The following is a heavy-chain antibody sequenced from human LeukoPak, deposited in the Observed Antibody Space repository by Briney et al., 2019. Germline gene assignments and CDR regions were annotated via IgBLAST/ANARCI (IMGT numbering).Heavy chain of an antibody. V-gene: IGHV1-24*01. CDR3: VGLEFDY. CDR1: GYTLTELS. J-gene: IGHJ4*02. D-gene: IGHD1-1*01. CDR2: FDPEDGET. Sequence: ASVKVSCKVSGYTLTELSMHWVRQAPGKGLEWMGGFDPEDGETIYAQKFQGRVTMTEDTSIDAAYMELSSLRSEDTAVYYCVGLEFDYWGQGTLVTVSS.